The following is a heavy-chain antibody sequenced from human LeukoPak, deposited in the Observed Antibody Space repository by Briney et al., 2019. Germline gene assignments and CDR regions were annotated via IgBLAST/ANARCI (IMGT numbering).Heavy chain of an antibody. D-gene: IGHD6-19*01. Sequence: PGGSLRLSCAASGFTFSSYAMSWVRQAPGKGLEWVSAISGSGGSTYYADSVKGRFTISRDNSKNTLYLQMNSLRAEDTAVYYCAKDYRAFYLAVAEVFDYWGQGTLVTVSS. CDR1: GFTFSSYA. CDR2: ISGSGGST. J-gene: IGHJ4*02. CDR3: AKDYRAFYLAVAEVFDY. V-gene: IGHV3-23*01.